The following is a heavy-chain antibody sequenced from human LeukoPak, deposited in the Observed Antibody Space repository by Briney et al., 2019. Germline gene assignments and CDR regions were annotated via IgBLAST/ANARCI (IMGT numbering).Heavy chain of an antibody. J-gene: IGHJ5*02. V-gene: IGHV4-30-2*01. CDR2: IYHSGST. CDR1: GGSISSGGYY. Sequence: PSQTLSLTCTVSGGSISSGGYYWSWIRQPPGKGLEWIGYIYHSGSTYYNPSLKSRVTISVDRSKNQFSLKLSSVTAADTAVYYCARDQAPRHSGSYPMSFDPWGQGTLVTVSS. CDR3: ARDQAPRHSGSYPMSFDP. D-gene: IGHD3-10*01.